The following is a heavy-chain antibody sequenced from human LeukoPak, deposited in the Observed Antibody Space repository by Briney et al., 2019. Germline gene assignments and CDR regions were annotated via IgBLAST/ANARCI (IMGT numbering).Heavy chain of an antibody. D-gene: IGHD5-12*01. V-gene: IGHV3-21*01. Sequence: KPGGSLRLSCAASGFTFSDFSINWVRQAPGKGLEWVSSINPTSTSIYYADAVRGRFTISRDNAKSSLYLQMNSLRAEDTAVYYCARGGYSGYIPYWGQGTLVTVSS. CDR1: GFTFSDFS. CDR3: ARGGYSGYIPY. J-gene: IGHJ4*02. CDR2: INPTSTSI.